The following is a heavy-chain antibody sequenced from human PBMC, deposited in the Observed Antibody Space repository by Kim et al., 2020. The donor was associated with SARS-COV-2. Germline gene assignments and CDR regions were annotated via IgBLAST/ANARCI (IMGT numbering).Heavy chain of an antibody. V-gene: IGHV4-31*02. D-gene: IGHD6-13*01. J-gene: IGHJ4*02. CDR3: ARVDSSSWYVGY. Sequence: YYNPPLKGRVTISVDTSKNQFSLKLSSVTAADTAVYYCARVDSSSWYVGYWGQGTLVTVSS.